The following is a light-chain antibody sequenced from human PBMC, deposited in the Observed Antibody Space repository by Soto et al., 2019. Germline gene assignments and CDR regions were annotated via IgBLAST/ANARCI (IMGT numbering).Light chain of an antibody. V-gene: IGLV2-11*01. CDR2: DVS. CDR1: SSDVGAYNY. J-gene: IGLJ3*02. Sequence: QSALTQPRSVSGSPGQSVTISCTGTSSDVGAYNYVSWYQQHPGKAPKLIIYDVSKRPSGVPDRFSGSKSGNTASLTIPGPQADDEADYYCCSYAGSYTLWVFGGGTKLTVL. CDR3: CSYAGSYTLWV.